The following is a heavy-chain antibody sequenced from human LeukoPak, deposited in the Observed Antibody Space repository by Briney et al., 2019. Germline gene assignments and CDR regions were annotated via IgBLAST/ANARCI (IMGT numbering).Heavy chain of an antibody. CDR3: VRSGSDYDWFDT. CDR2: IIAILDTA. CDR1: GGSFRDCS. Sequence: SVKVTVSCSGGSFRDCSIGWVRQAPGQGLEWMGRIIAILDTAHYEQKVRGRFTIDTDKSTATIDMRLSSLRSDDTAVYYCVRSGSDYDWFDTWGQGTLVTVSS. D-gene: IGHD5-12*01. J-gene: IGHJ5*02. V-gene: IGHV1-69*08.